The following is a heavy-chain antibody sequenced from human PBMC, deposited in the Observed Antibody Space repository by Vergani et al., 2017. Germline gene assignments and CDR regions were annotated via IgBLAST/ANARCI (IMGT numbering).Heavy chain of an antibody. V-gene: IGHV1-46*01. CDR3: ARDLKGQQLYY. CDR1: GYTFTSYY. CDR2: INPSGGRT. D-gene: IGHD6-13*01. Sequence: QVQLVQSGAEVKKPGASVKVSCKASGYTFTSYYMHWVRQAPGQGLEWMGIINPSGGRTSYAQKFQGRVTMTRDTSTSTVYMELSSLRSEDTAVYYCARDLKGQQLYYWGQGTLVTVSS. J-gene: IGHJ4*02.